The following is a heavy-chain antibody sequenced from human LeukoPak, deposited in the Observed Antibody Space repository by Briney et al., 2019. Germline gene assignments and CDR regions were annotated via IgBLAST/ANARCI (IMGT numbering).Heavy chain of an antibody. Sequence: PGGSLRLSCAASGFTFSSYAMHWVRQAPGKGLEWVSVISYDGSNKYYADSVKGRFTISRDNSKNTLYLQMNSLRAEDTAVYYCAREMATYDAFDIWGQGTMVTVSS. J-gene: IGHJ3*02. D-gene: IGHD5-24*01. CDR3: AREMATYDAFDI. V-gene: IGHV3-30-3*01. CDR1: GFTFSSYA. CDR2: ISYDGSNK.